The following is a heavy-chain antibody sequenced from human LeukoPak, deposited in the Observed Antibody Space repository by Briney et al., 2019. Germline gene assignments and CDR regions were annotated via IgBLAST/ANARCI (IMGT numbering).Heavy chain of an antibody. D-gene: IGHD1-26*01. CDR3: ARIKIVGATHFDY. CDR2: IKQDGSEK. J-gene: IGHJ4*02. V-gene: IGHV3-7*01. Sequence: PGGSLRLSCAASGFTFSSYWMSWVRQAPGKGLEWVANIKQDGSEKYYVDSVKGRFTISRDNAKNSLYLQMNSLRAEDTAVYYCARIKIVGATHFDYWGQGTLVTVSS. CDR1: GFTFSSYW.